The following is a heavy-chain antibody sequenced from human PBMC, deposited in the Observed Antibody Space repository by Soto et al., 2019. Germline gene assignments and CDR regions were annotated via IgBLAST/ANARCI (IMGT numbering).Heavy chain of an antibody. Sequence: SETLSLTCAVSGDSITSANWWSWVRQSPRKGLEWLGEIYHNGSTNYNPSLKSRVAISVDKAKNQFSLKLTSVTAADTAVYYCARARGAIFGVVIRNCFDPCGQRTLVTLSS. D-gene: IGHD3-3*01. CDR1: GDSITSANW. CDR3: ARARGAIFGVVIRNCFDP. V-gene: IGHV4-4*02. J-gene: IGHJ5*02. CDR2: IYHNGST.